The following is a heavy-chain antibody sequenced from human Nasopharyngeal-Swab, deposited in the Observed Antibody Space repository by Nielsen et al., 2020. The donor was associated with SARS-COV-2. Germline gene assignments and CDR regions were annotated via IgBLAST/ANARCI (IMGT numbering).Heavy chain of an antibody. V-gene: IGHV3-66*01. CDR2: IFGGGSI. D-gene: IGHD2-15*01. J-gene: IGHJ6*02. Sequence: GESLKISCAASGFSVTNNYMSWVRQAPGKGLEWVSVIFGGGSIYYADSVKGRFTISRDNSKNTIYLQMSSLRAEDTAVYYCARDKLPGGYYYYYGMDVWGQGTTVTVSS. CDR1: GFSVTNNY. CDR3: ARDKLPGGYYYYYGMDV.